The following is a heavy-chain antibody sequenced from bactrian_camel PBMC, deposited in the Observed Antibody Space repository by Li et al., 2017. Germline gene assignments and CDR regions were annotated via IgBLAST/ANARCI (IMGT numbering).Heavy chain of an antibody. Sequence: VQLVESGGGSVQAGGSLRLSCAVSGYTEKTYRWAWFRQAPGKEREGVASIYFGSSITYYADSVKGRFTISRDNAKNTLHLQMNSLKPEDTAVYYCTADLGYGGTSGGFAYWGKGTQVTVS. CDR2: IYFGSSIT. J-gene: IGHJ6*01. V-gene: IGHV3S31*01. CDR1: GYTEKTYR. CDR3: TADLGYGGTSGGFAY. D-gene: IGHD5*01.